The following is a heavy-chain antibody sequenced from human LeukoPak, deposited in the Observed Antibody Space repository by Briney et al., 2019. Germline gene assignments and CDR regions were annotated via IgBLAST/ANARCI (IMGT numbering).Heavy chain of an antibody. CDR3: ARDLPEAAILDP. CDR1: GGSISSYY. D-gene: IGHD6-25*01. V-gene: IGHV4-4*07. J-gene: IGHJ5*02. CDR2: IYTSGST. Sequence: SETLSLTCTVSGGSISSYYWSWIRQPAGKGLEWIGRIYTSGSTNYNPSLKSRATMSVDTSKNQFSLKLSSVTAADTAVYYCARDLPEAAILDPWGQGTLVTVSS.